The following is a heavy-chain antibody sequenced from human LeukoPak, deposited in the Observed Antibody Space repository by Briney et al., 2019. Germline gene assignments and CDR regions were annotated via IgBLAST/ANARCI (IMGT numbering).Heavy chain of an antibody. V-gene: IGHV4-34*01. CDR2: INHSGST. CDR1: GGSFSGYY. Sequence: SETLSLTCAVYGGSFSGYYWSWIRQPPGKGLEWIGEINHSGSTNYNPSLKSRVTISVDTSKNQFSLKLSSVTAADTAVYYCARGWGTLGCKLWPNNWFDPWGQGTLVTVSS. J-gene: IGHJ5*02. D-gene: IGHD2-8*01. CDR3: ARGWGTLGCKLWPNNWFDP.